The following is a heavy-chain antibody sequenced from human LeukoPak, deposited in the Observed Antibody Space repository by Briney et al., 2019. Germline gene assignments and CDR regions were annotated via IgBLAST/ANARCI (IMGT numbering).Heavy chain of an antibody. J-gene: IGHJ3*02. D-gene: IGHD6-13*01. V-gene: IGHV4-34*01. CDR1: GGSFSGYY. Sequence: PSETLSLTCAVYGGSFSGYYWSWIRQPPGKGLEWIGEINHSGSTNYNPSLKSRVTISVDTSKNQFSLKLSSVTAADTAVYYCARVSSSSWYRDAFDIWGQGTMVTVSS. CDR3: ARVSSSSWYRDAFDI. CDR2: INHSGST.